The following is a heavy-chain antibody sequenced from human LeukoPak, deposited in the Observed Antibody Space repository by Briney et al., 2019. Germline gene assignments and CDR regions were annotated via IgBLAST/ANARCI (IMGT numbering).Heavy chain of an antibody. CDR3: ASCRDGGFVVVPAAPYGMDV. CDR2: ISSSGSTI. J-gene: IGHJ6*02. V-gene: IGHV3-11*01. Sequence: PGGSLRLSCAASGFTFSDYYMSWIRQAPGKGLEWVSYISSSGSTIYYADSVKGRFTISRDNAKNSLYLQMNSLRAEDTAVYYCASCRDGGFVVVPAAPYGMDVWGQGTTVTVSS. D-gene: IGHD2-2*01. CDR1: GFTFSDYY.